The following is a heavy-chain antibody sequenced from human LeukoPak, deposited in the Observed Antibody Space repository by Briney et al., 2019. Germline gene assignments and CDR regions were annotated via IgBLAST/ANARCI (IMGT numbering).Heavy chain of an antibody. J-gene: IGHJ4*02. CDR1: GFTFSSYA. CDR2: ISYDGSNK. D-gene: IGHD3-16*01. CDR3: AKDLGILRLRSGEPPDY. V-gene: IGHV3-30-3*01. Sequence: GGSLRLSCAASGFTFSSYAMHWVRQAPGKGLEWVAVISYDGSNKYYADSVKGRFTISRDNSKNTLYLQMNSLRAEDTAVYYCAKDLGILRLRSGEPPDYWGQGTLVTVSS.